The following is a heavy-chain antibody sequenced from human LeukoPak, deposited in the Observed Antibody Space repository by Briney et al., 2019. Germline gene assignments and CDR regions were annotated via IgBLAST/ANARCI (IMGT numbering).Heavy chain of an antibody. J-gene: IGHJ4*02. Sequence: SETLSLTCAVYGGSFSDYYWNWIRQPPGKGLEWTGEINHSGSTNYNPSLKSRVTISVEMSKNQFSLKLTSVTAADTAVYYCARGGEYGSGSYCKNWGQGTLVTVSS. D-gene: IGHD3-10*01. V-gene: IGHV4-34*01. CDR2: INHSGST. CDR1: GGSFSDYY. CDR3: ARGGEYGSGSYCKN.